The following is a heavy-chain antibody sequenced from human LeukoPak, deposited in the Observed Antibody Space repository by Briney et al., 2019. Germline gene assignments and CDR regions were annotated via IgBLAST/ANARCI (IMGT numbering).Heavy chain of an antibody. V-gene: IGHV3-21*01. CDR3: AKDVPAAYFDY. Sequence: GGSLRLSCEGSGFSFSSYGMNWVRQAPGKGLEWVASISGSSACIFYADSVKGRFNISRDNSKNTLYLQVNSLRAEDTAVYFCAKDVPAAYFDYWGQGTLVTVSS. D-gene: IGHD2-2*01. CDR2: ISGSSACI. J-gene: IGHJ4*02. CDR1: GFSFSSYG.